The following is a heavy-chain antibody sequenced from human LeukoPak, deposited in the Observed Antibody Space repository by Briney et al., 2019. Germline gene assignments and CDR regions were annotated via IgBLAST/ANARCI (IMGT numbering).Heavy chain of an antibody. Sequence: SETLSLTSTESGGSISSYYWSWIRQPPGKGLEWSGYIYYSGRTNYTPSPLSRAPTPVDTSKNQFYLKLSPMTSEHKAGYYGTRRYCSSTSCPPDYYYMDVWGKGTTVTVSS. CDR2: IYYSGRT. J-gene: IGHJ6*03. CDR1: GGSISSYY. V-gene: IGHV4-59*08. D-gene: IGHD2-2*01. CDR3: TRRYCSSTSCPPDYYYMDV.